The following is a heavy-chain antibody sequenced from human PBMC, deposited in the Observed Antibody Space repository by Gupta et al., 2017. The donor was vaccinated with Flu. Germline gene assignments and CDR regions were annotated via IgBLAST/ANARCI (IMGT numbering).Heavy chain of an antibody. V-gene: IGHV3-23*01. CDR2: ILNNGGRK. CDR3: AEDSYFGAGLWDCEC. CDR1: GFTFSRYA. D-gene: IGHD3-16*01. Sequence: QLLESGGDLVQPGGSLKLSCAASGFTFSRYAMSWVRQAPGKGLEWVSGILNNGGRKSYVDAGKGRFTIYRDNSKETLYLQLTRLRAENKAVYYCAEDSYFGAGLWDCECWGQGTLVTVSS. J-gene: IGHJ4*02.